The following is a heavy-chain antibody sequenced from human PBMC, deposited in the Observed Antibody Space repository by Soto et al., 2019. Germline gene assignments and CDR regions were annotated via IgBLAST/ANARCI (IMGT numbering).Heavy chain of an antibody. CDR2: IWYDGSNK. Sequence: QVQLVESGGGVVQPGRSLRLSCAASGFTFSSYGMHWVRQAPGKGLEWVAVIWYDGSNKYYADSVKGRFTISRDNSMNTLYLQMNSLRAEDTAVYYCAREIAVAGIFYFDYWGQGTLVTVSS. CDR1: GFTFSSYG. CDR3: AREIAVAGIFYFDY. V-gene: IGHV3-33*01. D-gene: IGHD6-19*01. J-gene: IGHJ4*02.